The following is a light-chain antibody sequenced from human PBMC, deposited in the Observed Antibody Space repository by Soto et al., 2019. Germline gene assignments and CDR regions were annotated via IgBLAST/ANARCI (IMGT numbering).Light chain of an antibody. CDR1: QSISSY. CDR3: QQSYSTPPEMYS. V-gene: IGKV1-39*01. CDR2: AAS. J-gene: IGKJ2*01. Sequence: DIQMTQSPSSLSASVGDRVTITCRASQSISSYLYWYQQKPGKASKILIYAASSLQSGVPSRFIGSGSATDFTLTITSQQPEDFATYYWQQSYSTPPEMYSFGQGTKLEIK.